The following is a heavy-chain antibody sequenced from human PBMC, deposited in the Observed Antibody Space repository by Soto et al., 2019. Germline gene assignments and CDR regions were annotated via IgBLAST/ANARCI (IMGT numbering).Heavy chain of an antibody. J-gene: IGHJ4*02. CDR2: IYDSGST. V-gene: IGHV4-61*01. CDR3: ATTHYAFWNASPLGY. CDR1: GGFVSSGSYY. Sequence: QVQLQESGPGLVKPSETLSLTCTVSGGFVSSGSYYWSWIRQPPGKGLEWIGYIYDSGSTTYNPSLKSRLTISVDTSKNQFSPRLSSVTAADTAVYYCATTHYAFWNASPLGYWGQGTLVTVSS. D-gene: IGHD3-3*01.